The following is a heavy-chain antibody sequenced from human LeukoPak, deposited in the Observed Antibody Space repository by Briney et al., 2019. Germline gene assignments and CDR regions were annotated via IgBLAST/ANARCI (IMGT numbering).Heavy chain of an antibody. Sequence: GGSLRLSCAASGFTFSTYNMNWVRQAPGKGLEWVGFIRSKAYGGTTEYAASVKGRFTISRDDSKSIAYLQMNSLKTEDTAVYYCTRDSKSSSWDRTYYYYYYMDVWGKGTTVTISS. J-gene: IGHJ6*03. D-gene: IGHD6-13*01. CDR1: GFTFSTYN. CDR3: TRDSKSSSWDRTYYYYYYMDV. CDR2: IRSKAYGGTT. V-gene: IGHV3-49*04.